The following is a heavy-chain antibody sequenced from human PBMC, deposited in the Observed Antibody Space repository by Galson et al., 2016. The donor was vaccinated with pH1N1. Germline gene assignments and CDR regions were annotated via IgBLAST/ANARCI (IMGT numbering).Heavy chain of an antibody. D-gene: IGHD4-17*01. CDR1: GFSLSTSGMC. Sequence: PALVKPTQTLTLTCTFSGFSLSTSGMCVSWIRQPPGKALEWLALIDWDDDKYYSTSLKTRLTISKETSTNQVVLTMANMDPVNTATYYCPRFLYGDYQGNFDYWGQGTLVTVAS. CDR3: PRFLYGDYQGNFDY. CDR2: IDWDDDK. V-gene: IGHV2-70*01. J-gene: IGHJ4*02.